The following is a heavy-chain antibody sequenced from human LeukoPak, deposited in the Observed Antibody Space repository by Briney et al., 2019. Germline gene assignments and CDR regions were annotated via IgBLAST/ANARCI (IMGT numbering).Heavy chain of an antibody. CDR1: GFSLSTRGMR. Sequence: SGPALVKPTQTLTLTCTFSGFSLSTRGMRASWIRQPPGKALEWLSRIDWDDDKFYSTSLKTRLTISKDTSKNQVVLTMTNMDPVDTATYYCALSALGYDGAFDIWGQGTMVTVSS. V-gene: IGHV2-70*04. J-gene: IGHJ3*02. CDR3: ALSALGYDGAFDI. CDR2: IDWDDDK. D-gene: IGHD7-27*01.